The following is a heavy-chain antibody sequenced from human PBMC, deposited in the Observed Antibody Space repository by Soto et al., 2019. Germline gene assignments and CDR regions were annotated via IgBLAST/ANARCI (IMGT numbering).Heavy chain of an antibody. V-gene: IGHV5-10-1*01. CDR3: ARLGPPVVVVAGYYYYYGMDV. Sequence: PGESVKISCXGSGYSFTSYWISWVRQMPGKGMAWMGRIDPSDSYTNYSPSFQGHVTISADKSISTAYLQWSSLKASDTAMYYCARLGPPVVVVAGYYYYYGMDVWGQGTTVTVSS. D-gene: IGHD2-15*01. J-gene: IGHJ6*02. CDR1: GYSFTSYW. CDR2: IDPSDSYT.